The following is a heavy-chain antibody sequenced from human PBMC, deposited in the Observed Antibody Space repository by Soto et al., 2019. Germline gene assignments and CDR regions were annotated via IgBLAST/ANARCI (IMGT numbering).Heavy chain of an antibody. V-gene: IGHV3-23*01. D-gene: IGHD6-6*01. Sequence: EVQLLESGGGLVQSGGSLRLSCAASGFTFSTYAMSWVRQAPGKGLEWVSAISGTGGSTYYADSVKGRFTISRDNSKNTLYLQMNSLRAEDTAVYYCAKNWDTTSSSSSHWGQGTLVTVSS. CDR3: AKNWDTTSSSSSH. J-gene: IGHJ4*02. CDR1: GFTFSTYA. CDR2: ISGTGGST.